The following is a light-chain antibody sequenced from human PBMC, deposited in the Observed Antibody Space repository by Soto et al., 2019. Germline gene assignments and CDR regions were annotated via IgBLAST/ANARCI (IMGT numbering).Light chain of an antibody. Sequence: VMTQAPATLSVSPGERATLSCRASQTINNNIAWYQLKDGQVPRLLIYGASTRAAGVPSRFSAWGSETDFTLTISDVQPEDFAVYYCHQRQSWPRTFGQGTKVDIK. CDR3: HQRQSWPRT. V-gene: IGKV3D-15*01. CDR1: QTINNN. CDR2: GAS. J-gene: IGKJ1*01.